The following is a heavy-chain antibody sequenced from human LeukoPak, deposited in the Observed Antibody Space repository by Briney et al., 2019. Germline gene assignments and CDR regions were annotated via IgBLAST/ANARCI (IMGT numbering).Heavy chain of an antibody. J-gene: IGHJ5*02. CDR3: GRFRGSGGELDP. D-gene: IGHD3-10*01. Sequence: GESLKISCKGSVYSFTSHWIGWVRLMPGEGLEWMGMLYPGDSDTRYSPSFQGQVTISADKSINTAYLQWSSLKASDTAMYYCGRFRGSGGELDPWGQGTLVTVSS. V-gene: IGHV5-51*03. CDR2: LYPGDSDT. CDR1: VYSFTSHW.